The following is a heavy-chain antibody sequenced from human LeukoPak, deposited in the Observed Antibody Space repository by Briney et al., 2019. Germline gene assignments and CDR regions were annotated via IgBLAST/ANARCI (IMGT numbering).Heavy chain of an antibody. CDR1: GFTLGTYI. D-gene: IGHD3-10*01. V-gene: IGHV3-30-3*01. CDR3: ARERQDTIVHSGSFDI. CDR2: VASDGSQT. Sequence: GKSLRLSCGASGFTLGTYIMHWVRQAPGKGLQWVTYVASDGSQTFYIQSVGGRFTISRDNSKNTLYLQMNTLRDEDTAVYFCARERQDTIVHSGSFDIWGQGTMVTVSS. J-gene: IGHJ3*02.